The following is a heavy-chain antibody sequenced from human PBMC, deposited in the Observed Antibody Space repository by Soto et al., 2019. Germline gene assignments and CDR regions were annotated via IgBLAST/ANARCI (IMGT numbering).Heavy chain of an antibody. Sequence: GVSLRLSCATSGFTFSTFAMHWVRQVSGKGLEWIARIRNKANNYATTYAPSVKGRFTISRDGSENTVYLHMNSLKIEDTAIYYCAKQTYGGNSWGPGP. CDR3: AKQTYGGNS. CDR1: GFTFSTFA. CDR2: IRNKANNYAT. D-gene: IGHD2-21*02. V-gene: IGHV3-73*01. J-gene: IGHJ4*02.